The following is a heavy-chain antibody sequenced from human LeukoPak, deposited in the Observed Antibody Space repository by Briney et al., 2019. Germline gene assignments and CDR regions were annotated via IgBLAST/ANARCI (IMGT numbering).Heavy chain of an antibody. V-gene: IGHV3-74*01. D-gene: IGHD3-10*01. J-gene: IGHJ4*02. Sequence: GGSLRLSCAASGFTFSSYWMHWVRQAPVKGLVWVSRINSDGSSTSYADSVKGRFTISRDNAKNTLYLQMNSLRAEDTAVYYCARVLLWFGESDFDYWGQGTLVTVSS. CDR1: GFTFSSYW. CDR2: INSDGSST. CDR3: ARVLLWFGESDFDY.